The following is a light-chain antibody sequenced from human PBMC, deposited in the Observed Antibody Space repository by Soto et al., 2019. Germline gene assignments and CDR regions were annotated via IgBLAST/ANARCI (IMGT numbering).Light chain of an antibody. J-gene: IGKJ4*01. CDR1: QSVSSN. V-gene: IGKV3-15*01. CDR2: GAS. CDR3: QQYNSWPPSLT. Sequence: EIVMTQSPATLSVSPGERATLSCRASQSVSSNLAWYQQNPGQPPMLLIYGASTRATGIPARFSGSGSGTEFTLTISSLQSEDFAVYYCQQYNSWPPSLTFGGGTKVEIK.